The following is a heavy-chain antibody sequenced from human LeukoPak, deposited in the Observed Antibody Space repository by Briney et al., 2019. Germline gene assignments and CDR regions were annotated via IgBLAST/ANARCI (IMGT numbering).Heavy chain of an antibody. Sequence: SGGSLRLSCAASGFTFSSYAMSWVRQAPGKGLEWVSAISGSGGSTYYADSVKGRFTISRDNSKNTLYLQMNSLRAADTAVYYCARGPYEDILTGYPSYYFDYWGQGTLVTVSS. D-gene: IGHD3-9*01. J-gene: IGHJ4*02. CDR2: ISGSGGST. CDR1: GFTFSSYA. V-gene: IGHV3-23*01. CDR3: ARGPYEDILTGYPSYYFDY.